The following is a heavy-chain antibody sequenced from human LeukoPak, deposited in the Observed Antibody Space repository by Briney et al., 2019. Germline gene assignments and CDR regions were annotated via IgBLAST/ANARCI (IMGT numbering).Heavy chain of an antibody. CDR2: IYYSGST. V-gene: IGHV4-39*07. CDR1: GGSISSSSYY. CDR3: ARVRYDSSGYYCLDY. Sequence: KPSETLSLTCTVSGGSISSSSYYWGWIRQPPGKGLEWIGSIYYSGSTYYNPSLKSRVTISVDTSKNQFSLKLSSVTAADTAVYYCARVRYDSSGYYCLDYWGQGTLVTVSS. J-gene: IGHJ4*02. D-gene: IGHD3-22*01.